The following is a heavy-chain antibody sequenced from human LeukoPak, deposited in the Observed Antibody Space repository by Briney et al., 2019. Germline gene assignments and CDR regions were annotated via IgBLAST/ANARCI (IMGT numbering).Heavy chain of an antibody. CDR2: MNPNSGNT. D-gene: IGHD3-22*01. J-gene: IGHJ5*02. V-gene: IGHV1-8*02. Sequence: ASVKVSCKASGYTFTNYGITWVRQASGQGIEWMGWMNPNSGNTGYAQKFQGRVTMTRNTSISTAYMELSSLRSEDTAVYYCARGLRSSSGAWGQGTLVTVSS. CDR1: GYTFTNYG. CDR3: ARGLRSSSGA.